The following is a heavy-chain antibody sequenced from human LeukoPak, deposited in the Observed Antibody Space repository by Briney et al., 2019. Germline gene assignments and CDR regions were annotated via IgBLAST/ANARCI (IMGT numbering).Heavy chain of an antibody. Sequence: SETLSLTCTVSGGSISSYYWSWIRQPPGKGLEWFGYVSDSGTTNYNPSLKSRVTISVDTSKIQFSLKLSSVTAADTAVYYCARDPNSSWYPYNWFDPWGQGTLVTVSS. V-gene: IGHV4-59*01. CDR3: ARDPNSSWYPYNWFDP. J-gene: IGHJ5*02. CDR2: VSDSGTT. CDR1: GGSISSYY. D-gene: IGHD6-13*01.